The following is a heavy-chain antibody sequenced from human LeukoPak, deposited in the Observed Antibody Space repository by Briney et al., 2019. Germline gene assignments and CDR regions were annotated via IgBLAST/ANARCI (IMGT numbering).Heavy chain of an antibody. CDR2: ISGSGGST. J-gene: IGHJ3*02. CDR1: GCTFISDG. Sequence: GRSLRLSWAAAGCTFISDGMGWVRQVPGKWLEWDSAISGSGGSTYYADSVKGRLTISRDNAKNSLYLQMNSLRAEDTAVYYCARGNDSGTYYGDAFDIWGQGTMVTVSS. D-gene: IGHD1-26*01. CDR3: ARGNDSGTYYGDAFDI. V-gene: IGHV3-23*01.